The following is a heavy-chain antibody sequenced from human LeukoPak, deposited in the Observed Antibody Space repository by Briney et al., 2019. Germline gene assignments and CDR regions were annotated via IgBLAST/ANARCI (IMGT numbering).Heavy chain of an antibody. CDR3: ARPRGGKESGYYYGMDV. J-gene: IGHJ6*02. V-gene: IGHV1-69*04. CDR2: IIPILGIA. D-gene: IGHD4-23*01. Sequence: ASVKVSCKASGGTFSSYAISWVRQAPGQGLEWMGRIIPILGIANYAQKFQGRVTITADKSTSTAYMGLSSLRSEDTAVYYCARPRGGKESGYYYGMDVWGQGTTVTVSS. CDR1: GGTFSSYA.